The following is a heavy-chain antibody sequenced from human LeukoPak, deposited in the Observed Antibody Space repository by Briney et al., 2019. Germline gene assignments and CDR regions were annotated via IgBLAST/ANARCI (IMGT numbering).Heavy chain of an antibody. D-gene: IGHD6-19*01. CDR2: IYPNTGGT. CDR3: ARNGISVAGYDY. V-gene: IGHV1-2*02. J-gene: IGHJ4*02. Sequence: ASVKVSCKASGYTFTGYYMHWVRQAPGQGLEWMGWIYPNTGGTNDAQKFRGGVTMTRDTSISTAYMELSRLGSDDTAVYYCARNGISVAGYDYWGQGTVVTVSS. CDR1: GYTFTGYY.